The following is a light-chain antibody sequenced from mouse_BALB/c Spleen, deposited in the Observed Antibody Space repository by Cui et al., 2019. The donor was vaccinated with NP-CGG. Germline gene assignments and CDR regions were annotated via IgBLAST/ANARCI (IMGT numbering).Light chain of an antibody. CDR2: GTN. Sequence: VVTQESAFTTSPGETVTLTCRSSTGAVTTSNYANWVQEKPDHLFTGLIGGTNNRVPGVPARFSGSLIGDKAALTITGAQTEDEAIYFCALWYSNHWVFGGGTKLTVL. CDR3: ALWYSNHWV. V-gene: IGLV1*01. J-gene: IGLJ1*01. CDR1: TGAVTTSNY.